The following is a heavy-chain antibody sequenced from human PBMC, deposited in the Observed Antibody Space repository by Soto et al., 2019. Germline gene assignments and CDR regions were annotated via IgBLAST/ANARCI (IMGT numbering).Heavy chain of an antibody. CDR2: IYYSGST. D-gene: IGHD6-19*01. CDR1: GGSISSSSYY. J-gene: IGHJ3*02. CDR3: ARSYSSGRYAFDI. Sequence: PSETLSLTCTVSGGSISSSSYYWGWIRQPPGKGLEWIGSIYYSGSTYYNPSLKSRVTISVDTSKNQFSLKLSSVTAADTAVYYCARSYSSGRYAFDIWGQGTMVT. V-gene: IGHV4-39*01.